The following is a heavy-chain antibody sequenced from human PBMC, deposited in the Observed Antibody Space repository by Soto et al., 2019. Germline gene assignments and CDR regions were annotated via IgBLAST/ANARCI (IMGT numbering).Heavy chain of an antibody. CDR2: VSGTGSP. J-gene: IGHJ5*02. CDR1: GASMTNYH. V-gene: IGHV4-4*07. D-gene: IGHD3-16*01. Sequence: SETLSLTCTVSGASMTNYHWHWVRQSAGGGLEYIGRVSGTGSPAYNPSLKSRVTVSLDWSETHFSLKLTPVTAADPAEHYCARAYWHHTWGSIPVACDPWGQGTLVTVSS. CDR3: ARAYWHHTWGSIPVACDP.